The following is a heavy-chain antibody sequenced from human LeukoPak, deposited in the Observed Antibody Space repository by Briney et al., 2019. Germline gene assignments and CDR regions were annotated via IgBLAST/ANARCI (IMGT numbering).Heavy chain of an antibody. CDR3: AREQIAVAGTFDY. CDR2: ISGSGGST. Sequence: GGSLRLSCAASGFTFSSYAMSWVRQAPGKGLAWVSAISGSGGSTYYADSVKGRFTISRDNAKNSLYLQMNSLRAEDTAVYYCAREQIAVAGTFDYWGQGTLVTVSS. D-gene: IGHD6-19*01. V-gene: IGHV3-23*01. J-gene: IGHJ4*02. CDR1: GFTFSSYA.